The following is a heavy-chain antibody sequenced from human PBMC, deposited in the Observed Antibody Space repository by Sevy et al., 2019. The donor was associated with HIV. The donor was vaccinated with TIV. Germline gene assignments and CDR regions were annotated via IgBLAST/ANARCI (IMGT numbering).Heavy chain of an antibody. CDR2: IKEDGRET. CDR3: ARDGFAFDT. CDR1: VFKLKDYW. V-gene: IGHV3-7*03. Sequence: GGSLRLSCEASVFKLKDYWMTWVRQAPGQGPEWVANIKEDGRETYYLDSVKGRFTISRDNAKNSVHLQMRSLRAEDTAVYYCARDGFAFDTWGPGTLVTVSS. D-gene: IGHD2-2*03. J-gene: IGHJ4*02.